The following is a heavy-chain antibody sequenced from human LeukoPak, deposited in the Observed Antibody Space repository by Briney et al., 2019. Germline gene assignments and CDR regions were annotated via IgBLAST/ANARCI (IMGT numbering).Heavy chain of an antibody. CDR1: GFTVSSNS. Sequence: GVSLRLSCTVSGFTVSSNSMSWVRQAPGKGLEWVSFIYSGGNTHYSDSVKGRFTISRDNAKKTLYLQMNSLRAEDTAMYYCARGEAVAGNDHWGQGALVTVSS. J-gene: IGHJ4*02. V-gene: IGHV3-53*01. D-gene: IGHD6-19*01. CDR2: IYSGGNT. CDR3: ARGEAVAGNDH.